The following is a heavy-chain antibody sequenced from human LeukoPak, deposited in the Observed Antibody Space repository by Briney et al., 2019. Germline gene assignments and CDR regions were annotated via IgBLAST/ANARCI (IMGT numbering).Heavy chain of an antibody. D-gene: IGHD5-18*01. CDR3: ATDRGYSTFDI. CDR2: ISSAGGTI. Sequence: GGSLRLSCAASGFTFSSYEINWVRQAPGKGLEWVSYISSAGGTIYYADSVKGRFTISRDNARNSLYLQMNSLRAEDTAVYYCATDRGYSTFDIWGQGTMVTVSS. V-gene: IGHV3-48*03. CDR1: GFTFSSYE. J-gene: IGHJ3*02.